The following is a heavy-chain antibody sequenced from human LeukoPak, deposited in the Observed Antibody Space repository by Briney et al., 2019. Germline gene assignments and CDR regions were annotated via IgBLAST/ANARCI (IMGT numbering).Heavy chain of an antibody. Sequence: ASVKVSCKASGYTFTGYYMHWVRQAPGKGLEWMGGFDPEDGETIYAQKFQGRVTMTEDTSTDTAYMELSSLRSEDTAVYYCATDVVVVGATNHHYWGQGTLVTVSS. J-gene: IGHJ4*02. CDR3: ATDVVVVGATNHHY. D-gene: IGHD1-26*01. CDR1: GYTFTGYY. V-gene: IGHV1-24*01. CDR2: FDPEDGET.